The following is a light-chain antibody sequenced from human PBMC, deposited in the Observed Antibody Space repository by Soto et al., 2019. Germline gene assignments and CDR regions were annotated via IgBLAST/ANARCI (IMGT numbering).Light chain of an antibody. Sequence: DIQMTQSPSSLSASVGDRVTITCRASQSISNYLNWYQQKLGKAPKLLIYGASSLQSGVPSRFSGSGSGTDFTLIISSLQPEDSATYYCQESNRVPFTFGGGIKLEIK. CDR2: GAS. CDR3: QESNRVPFT. CDR1: QSISNY. J-gene: IGKJ4*01. V-gene: IGKV1-39*01.